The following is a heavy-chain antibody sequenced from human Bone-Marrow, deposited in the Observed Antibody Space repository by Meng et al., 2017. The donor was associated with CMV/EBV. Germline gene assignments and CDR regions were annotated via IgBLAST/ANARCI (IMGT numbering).Heavy chain of an antibody. D-gene: IGHD3-16*02. CDR1: GFTFSSYS. J-gene: IGHJ3*02. V-gene: IGHV3-48*04. Sequence: GESLKISCAASGFTFSSYSMNWVRQAPGKGLEWVSYISSSSSTIYYADSVKGRFTISRDNAKNSLYLQMNSLRAGDTAVYYCARSIQGGVWGSYRSSRAFDIWGQGTMVTVSS. CDR2: ISSSSSTI. CDR3: ARSIQGGVWGSYRSSRAFDI.